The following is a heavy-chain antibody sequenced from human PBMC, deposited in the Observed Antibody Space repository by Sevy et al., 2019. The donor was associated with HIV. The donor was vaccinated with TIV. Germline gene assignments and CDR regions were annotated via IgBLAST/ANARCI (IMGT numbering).Heavy chain of an antibody. Sequence: ASLKVSCKASGYTFTKYPISWVRQAPGQGLEWMGWISTYSRETKYAQKVQGRATMTADTSTSTAYMELRSLRSDDTAVYYCARDADGSGHYYCDYFDYWGQGTLLTVSS. D-gene: IGHD3-22*01. CDR3: ARDADGSGHYYCDYFDY. J-gene: IGHJ4*02. CDR1: GYTFTKYP. CDR2: ISTYSRET. V-gene: IGHV1-18*01.